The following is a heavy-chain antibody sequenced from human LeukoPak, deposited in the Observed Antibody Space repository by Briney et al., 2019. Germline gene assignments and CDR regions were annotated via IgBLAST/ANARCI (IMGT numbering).Heavy chain of an antibody. CDR2: INIDGSSI. CDR1: GFTFSNYW. Sequence: GGSLRLSCAASGFTFSNYWMHWVRQAPGKGLVWVSRINIDGSSISYADSVKGRFTISRDNAKNTLYLQMNSLRAEDTAVYYCARGYDAMDVWGKGTTVTVSS. CDR3: ARGYDAMDV. J-gene: IGHJ6*04. V-gene: IGHV3-74*01.